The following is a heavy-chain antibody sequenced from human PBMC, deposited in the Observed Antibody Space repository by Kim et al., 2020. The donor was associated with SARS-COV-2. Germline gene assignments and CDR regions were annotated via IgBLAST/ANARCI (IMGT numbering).Heavy chain of an antibody. V-gene: IGHV1-69*13. CDR3: ARDFARVYDTLRITMVRGVYYYGMDV. Sequence: SVKVSCKASGGTFSSYAISWVRQAPGQGLEWMGGIIPIFGTANYAQKFQGRVTITADESTSTAYMEMSSLRSEDTAVYYCARDFARVYDTLRITMVRGVYYYGMDVWGQGTTVTVSS. CDR2: IIPIFGTA. J-gene: IGHJ6*02. CDR1: GGTFSSYA. D-gene: IGHD3-10*01.